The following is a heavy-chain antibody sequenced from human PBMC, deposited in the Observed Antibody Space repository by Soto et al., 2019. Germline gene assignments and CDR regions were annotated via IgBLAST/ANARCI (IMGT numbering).Heavy chain of an antibody. D-gene: IGHD3-22*01. J-gene: IGHJ4*02. CDR3: ARGDDSRRYVY. CDR2: VHNSGST. V-gene: IGHV4-59*08. Sequence: SETLSLTCTVSGGSISSHYWSWIRQPPGKRLEWIGYVHNSGSTNYNPSLKSRVTTAVDTSKNQFSLRLSSVTAADTAVYYCARGDDSRRYVYWGQGTQVTVSS. CDR1: GGSISSHY.